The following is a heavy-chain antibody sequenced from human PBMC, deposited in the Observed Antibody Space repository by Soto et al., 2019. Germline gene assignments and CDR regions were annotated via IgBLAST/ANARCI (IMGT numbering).Heavy chain of an antibody. CDR2: IKGDGSEK. Sequence: EVLLVESGGGLVQPGGSLTLSCAASRFTIGNYWMNWVRQAPGKGLEWVANIKGDGSEKYYVGSVEGRFTISRDNTKNSLDLQMNSLRVEDTVVYYCAAGFPPGFWSQGTLVTVSP. D-gene: IGHD3-10*01. J-gene: IGHJ4*02. V-gene: IGHV3-7*01. CDR1: RFTIGNYW. CDR3: AAGFPPGF.